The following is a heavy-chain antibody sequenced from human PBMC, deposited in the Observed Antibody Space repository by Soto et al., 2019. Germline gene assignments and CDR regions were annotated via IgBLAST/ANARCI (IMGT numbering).Heavy chain of an antibody. D-gene: IGHD5-12*01. CDR3: AKDSGYDHTD. CDR1: GFTFGSSG. Sequence: EVQLLESGGGLVQPGGSLRLSCAASGFTFGSSGMSWVRQAPGKGLEWLSGLSGSGGSTYYADSVKGRFTISRDTSKSTLYLQMHSLRVEDTAVYYCAKDSGYDHTDWGQGTLVTGSS. CDR2: LSGSGGST. J-gene: IGHJ4*02. V-gene: IGHV3-23*01.